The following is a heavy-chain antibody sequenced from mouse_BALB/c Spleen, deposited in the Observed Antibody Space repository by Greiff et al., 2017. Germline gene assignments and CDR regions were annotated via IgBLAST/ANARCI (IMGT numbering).Heavy chain of an antibody. CDR1: GFTFSSFG. V-gene: IGHV5-17*02. D-gene: IGHD1-1*01. CDR3: AGWGGNYGIMGY. Sequence: EVKLVESGGGLVQPGGSRKLSCAASGFTFSSFGMHWVRQAPEKGLEWVAYISSGSSTIYYADTVKGRFTISRDNPKNTLFLQMTSLRSEATAMYYCAGWGGNYGIMGYWGQGTSVTVSS. J-gene: IGHJ4*01. CDR2: ISSGSSTI.